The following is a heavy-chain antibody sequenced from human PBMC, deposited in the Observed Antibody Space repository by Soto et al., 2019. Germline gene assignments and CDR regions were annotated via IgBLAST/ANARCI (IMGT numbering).Heavy chain of an antibody. CDR3: GRLAEAATGHTDFDF. V-gene: IGHV4-39*02. CDR1: GASIKSRNYF. J-gene: IGHJ4*02. CDR2: IHSSGGT. Sequence: QLQLQETGPGLVKPSETLSLTCTVSGASIKSRNYFWGWIRQPPGKGLEFVGSIHSSGGTYYNPSLKSRVTVSVDLSNSHFSLSLKSLTATDTVVYYCGRLAEAATGHTDFDFWGQGTLVTVSS. D-gene: IGHD2-15*01.